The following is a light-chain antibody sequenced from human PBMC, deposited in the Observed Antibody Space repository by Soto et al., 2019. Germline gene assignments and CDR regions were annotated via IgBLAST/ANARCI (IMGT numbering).Light chain of an antibody. CDR2: GAS. V-gene: IGKV3-11*01. CDR3: HQRGNWPLT. Sequence: LSPGERATLSCRASPSVSSHLAWYQQKPGQAPRLLIYGASTRATGIPARFSGSGSGTDFTLTISSLEPEDSAVYFCHQRGNWPLTFGGGTKVDIK. J-gene: IGKJ4*01. CDR1: PSVSSH.